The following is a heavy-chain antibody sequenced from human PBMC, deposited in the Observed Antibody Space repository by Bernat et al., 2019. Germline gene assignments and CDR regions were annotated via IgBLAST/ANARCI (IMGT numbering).Heavy chain of an antibody. CDR2: INHSGST. CDR3: ARGGRYQPLLDGDFDY. D-gene: IGHD2-2*01. V-gene: IGHV4-34*01. CDR1: GGSFSGYY. Sequence: QVQLQQWGAGLLKPSETLSLTCAVYGGSFSGYYWSWIRQPPGKGLEWIGEINHSGSTHYNPSLKSRVTISVDTSKNQFSLKLSSVTAADTAVYYCARGGRYQPLLDGDFDYWGQGTLVTVSS. J-gene: IGHJ4*02.